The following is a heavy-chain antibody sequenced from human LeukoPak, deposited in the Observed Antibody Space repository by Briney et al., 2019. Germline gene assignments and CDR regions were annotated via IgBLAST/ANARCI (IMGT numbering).Heavy chain of an antibody. CDR3: ARDMDKSLGYYWGFDY. D-gene: IGHD3-22*01. CDR1: GGSISNTNW. V-gene: IGHV4-4*02. J-gene: IGHJ4*02. Sequence: PSGTLSLTCGVSGGSISNTNWWTWFRQPPGKGLEWVGEVNLQGSTNYNPSLKSRVAISVDKSENHISLKLTSVTAADTAVYYCARDMDKSLGYYWGFDYWGQGTLVTVSS. CDR2: VNLQGST.